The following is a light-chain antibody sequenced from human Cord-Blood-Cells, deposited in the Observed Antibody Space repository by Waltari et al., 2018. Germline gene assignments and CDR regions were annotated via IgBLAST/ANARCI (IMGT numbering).Light chain of an antibody. CDR3: CSYAGSYYV. Sequence: QSALTQPRSVSGSPGQSVTISCPGTTSHVGGYNYVSWYQQHPGKAPKLMIYDVSQRPSGVPDRFTGSKSGNTASLTISGLQAEDEADYYCCSYAGSYYVFGTGTKVTVL. CDR1: TSHVGGYNY. V-gene: IGLV2-11*01. CDR2: DVS. J-gene: IGLJ1*01.